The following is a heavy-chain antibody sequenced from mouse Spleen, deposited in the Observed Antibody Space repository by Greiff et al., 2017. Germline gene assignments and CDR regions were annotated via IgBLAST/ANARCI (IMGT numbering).Heavy chain of an antibody. CDR3: TRWVTTVVAKDYYAMDY. Sequence: VQVVESGAELVRPGASVTLSCKASGYTFTDYEMHWVKQTPVHGLEWIGAIDPETGGTAYNQKFKGKAILTADKSSSTAYMELRSLTSEDSAVYYCTRWVTTVVAKDYYAMDYWGQGTSVTVSS. D-gene: IGHD1-1*01. J-gene: IGHJ4*01. CDR1: GYTFTDYE. CDR2: IDPETGGT. V-gene: IGHV1-15*01.